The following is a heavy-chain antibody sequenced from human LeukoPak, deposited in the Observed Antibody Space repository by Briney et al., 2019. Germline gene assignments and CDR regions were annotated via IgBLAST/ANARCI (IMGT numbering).Heavy chain of an antibody. CDR2: ISPGGGAT. V-gene: IGHV3-11*01. J-gene: IGHJ4*02. Sequence: GGSLRLSCAASGFTFGDYHMNWIRQAPGKGPEWVSYISPGGGATYFADSVKGRFAISRDNARNSLYLQMNGLTAEDMAVYYCAGGLDIAVAGPGGYFDYWGQGTLVTVSS. D-gene: IGHD6-19*01. CDR3: AGGLDIAVAGPGGYFDY. CDR1: GFTFGDYH.